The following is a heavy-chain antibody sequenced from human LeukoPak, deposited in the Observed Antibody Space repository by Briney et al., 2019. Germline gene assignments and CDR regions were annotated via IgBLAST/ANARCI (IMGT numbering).Heavy chain of an antibody. Sequence: PSETLSLICTASGGSISPYYWSWIRQPPGKGLEWIGYIYYSGSTNYNPSLKSRVIISVDTSKNQFSLKLNSVTAADTAMYYCARHGGGGESYPRVFDYWGRGNLVTASS. V-gene: IGHV4-59*08. CDR3: ARHGGGGESYPRVFDY. CDR2: IYYSGST. J-gene: IGHJ4*02. CDR1: GGSISPYY. D-gene: IGHD1-26*01.